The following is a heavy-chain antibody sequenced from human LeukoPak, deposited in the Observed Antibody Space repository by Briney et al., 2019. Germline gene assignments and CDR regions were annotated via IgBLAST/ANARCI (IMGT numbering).Heavy chain of an antibody. CDR3: ASDSLLWKRHDAFYS. Sequence: SETLSLTCTVSGGSISSYYWSWLRQPPGKGLEWLGYIYYSGSTNYNPSLKRLITISVVTSKNQFSLMLSSVAAACTGVYYCASDSLLWKRHDAFYSWGQRAMVTVSS. D-gene: IGHD3-3*01. V-gene: IGHV4-59*01. CDR1: GGSISSYY. J-gene: IGHJ3*02. CDR2: IYYSGST.